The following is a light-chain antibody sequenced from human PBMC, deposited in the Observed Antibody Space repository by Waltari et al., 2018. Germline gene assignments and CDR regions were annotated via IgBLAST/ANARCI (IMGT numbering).Light chain of an antibody. CDR3: AAWDDSLSGWV. V-gene: IGLV1-47*01. CDR2: RNN. J-gene: IGLJ3*02. CDR1: NSNIATNY. Sequence: QSVLTQPPSASGTPGQTVTISCSGSNSNIATNYVCWYQQVPGTAPNLLLYRNNQRPSGVPDRFSGSKSGTSASLASSGLRSEDEADYYCAAWDDSLSGWVFGGGTKLTVL.